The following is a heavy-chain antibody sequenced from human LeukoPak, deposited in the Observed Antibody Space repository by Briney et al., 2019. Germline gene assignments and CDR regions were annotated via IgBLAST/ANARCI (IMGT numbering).Heavy chain of an antibody. J-gene: IGHJ4*02. V-gene: IGHV3-23*01. CDR2: ISGSGDRT. CDR3: AKPSSGNYPPTGY. Sequence: PGGSLRLSCAASGFTFSSYDVSWVRQAPGKGLEWVSAISGSGDRTYCADSVKGRFTISRDNSKNTLYLQINSLRAEDTAVYYCAKPSSGNYPPTGYWGQGTLVTVSS. CDR1: GFTFSSYD. D-gene: IGHD1-26*01.